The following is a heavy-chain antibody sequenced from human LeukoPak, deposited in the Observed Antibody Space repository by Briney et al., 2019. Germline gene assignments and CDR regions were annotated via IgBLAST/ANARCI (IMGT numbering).Heavy chain of an antibody. J-gene: IGHJ6*02. Sequence: SETLSLTCTVSGGAISSYYWSWIRQPAGKGLEWIGRIYTSGSTNYNPSLKGRVTMSVDTSKNQFSLKLSSLTAADTAVYYCARHGYSYGYMRRDYYYGMDVWGQGTTVTVSS. D-gene: IGHD5-18*01. V-gene: IGHV4-4*07. CDR3: ARHGYSYGYMRRDYYYGMDV. CDR1: GGAISSYY. CDR2: IYTSGST.